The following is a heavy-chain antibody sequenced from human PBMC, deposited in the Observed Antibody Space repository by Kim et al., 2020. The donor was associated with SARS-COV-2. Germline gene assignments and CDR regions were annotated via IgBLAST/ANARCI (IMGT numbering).Heavy chain of an antibody. CDR1: GFTFSSYA. J-gene: IGHJ4*02. D-gene: IGHD5-18*01. CDR2: ISYDGSNK. V-gene: IGHV3-30*04. Sequence: GGSLRLSCAASGFTFSSYAMHWVRQAPGKGLEWVAVISYDGSNKYYADSVKGRFTISRDNSKNTLYLQMNSLRAEDTAVYYCAGFEDTAMVNFDYWGQGTLVTVSS. CDR3: AGFEDTAMVNFDY.